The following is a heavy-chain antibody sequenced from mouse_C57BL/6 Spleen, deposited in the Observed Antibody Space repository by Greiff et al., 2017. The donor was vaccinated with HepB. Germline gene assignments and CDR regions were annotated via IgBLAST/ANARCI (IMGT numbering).Heavy chain of an antibody. CDR1: GYTFTSYW. CDR2: IYPGSGST. V-gene: IGHV1-55*01. D-gene: IGHD2-12*01. J-gene: IGHJ2*01. CDR3: ARSDDRYYFDY. Sequence: QVQLQQPGAELVKPGASVKMSCKASGYTFTSYWITWVKQRPGQGREWMGDIYPGSGSTNYNEKFKSKATLTVDTSTSTAYMQLSSLTSEDPAVYDCARSDDRYYFDYWGQGTTLTVSS.